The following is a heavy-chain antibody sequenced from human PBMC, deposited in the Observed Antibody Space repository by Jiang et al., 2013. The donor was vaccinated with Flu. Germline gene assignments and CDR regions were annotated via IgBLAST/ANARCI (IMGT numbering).Heavy chain of an antibody. CDR3: ARVGYVGPLQY. D-gene: IGHD5-12*01. CDR1: GYTFTSFG. V-gene: IGHV7-4-1*02. J-gene: IGHJ4*02. Sequence: SGSELKKPGASVKVSCKPSGYTFTSFGINWVRQAPGQGLEWMGWINTNTGNPTYVQGFTGRFVFSLETSVSTAYLQISSLKAEDTAVYYCARVGYVGPLQYWGQGTLVTVSS. CDR2: INTNTGNP.